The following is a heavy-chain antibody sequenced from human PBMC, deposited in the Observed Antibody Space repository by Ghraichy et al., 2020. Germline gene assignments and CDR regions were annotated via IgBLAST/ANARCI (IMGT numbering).Heavy chain of an antibody. CDR3: ARASFITGTIVDAFDI. CDR2: MNPNSGNT. V-gene: IGHV1-8*01. D-gene: IGHD1-20*01. CDR1: GYTFTSYD. J-gene: IGHJ3*02. Sequence: ASVKVSCKASGYTFTSYDINWVRQATGQGLEWMGWMNPNSGNTGYAQKFQGRVTMTRNTSISTAYMELSSLRSEDTAVYYCARASFITGTIVDAFDIWGQGTMVTVSS.